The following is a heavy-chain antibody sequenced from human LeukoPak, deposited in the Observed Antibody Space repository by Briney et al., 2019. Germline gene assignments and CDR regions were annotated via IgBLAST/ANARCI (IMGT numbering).Heavy chain of an antibody. Sequence: ASVKVSCKASGGTFSSYAISWVRQAPGQGLEWMGGIIPIFGTANYAQKFQGRVTITTDESTSTAYMELSSLRSEDTAVYYCAREGELSSSSPPNPFDYWGQGTLVTVSS. CDR1: GGTFSSYA. CDR2: IIPIFGTA. CDR3: AREGELSSSSPPNPFDY. D-gene: IGHD6-13*01. J-gene: IGHJ4*02. V-gene: IGHV1-69*05.